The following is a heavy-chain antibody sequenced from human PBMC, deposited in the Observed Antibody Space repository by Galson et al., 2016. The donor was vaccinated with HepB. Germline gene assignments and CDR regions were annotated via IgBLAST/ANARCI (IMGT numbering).Heavy chain of an antibody. CDR2: ISYDGSNK. J-gene: IGHJ6*02. CDR3: AKTYYDFWGGYDYYYGMDV. V-gene: IGHV3-30*18. Sequence: SLRLSCAASRFTFSSYGMHWVRQAPGKGLEWVAVISYDGSNKYYADSVKGRFTISRDNSKNTLYLQMNSLRAEDTAVYYCAKTYYDFWGGYDYYYGMDVWGQGTTVTVSS. CDR1: RFTFSSYG. D-gene: IGHD3-3*01.